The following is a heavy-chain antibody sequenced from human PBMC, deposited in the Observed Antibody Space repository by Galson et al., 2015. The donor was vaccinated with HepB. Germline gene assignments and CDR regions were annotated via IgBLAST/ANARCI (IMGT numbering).Heavy chain of an antibody. CDR1: GFTFSSYA. J-gene: IGHJ2*01. CDR3: AKEPGDSCSGGSCYTHWYFDL. Sequence: SLRLSCAASGFTFSSYAMSWVRQAPGKGLEWVSAISGSGGSTYYADSVKGRFTISRDNSKNTLYLQMNSLRAEDTAVYYCAKEPGDSCSGGSCYTHWYFDLWGRGTLVTVSS. V-gene: IGHV3-23*01. D-gene: IGHD2-15*01. CDR2: ISGSGGST.